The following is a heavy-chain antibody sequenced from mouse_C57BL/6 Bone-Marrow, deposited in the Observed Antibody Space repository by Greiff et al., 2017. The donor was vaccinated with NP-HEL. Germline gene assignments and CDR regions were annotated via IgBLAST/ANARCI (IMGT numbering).Heavy chain of an antibody. CDR1: GFSLTSYG. CDR3: ARIPSIYYYGSSLYYAMDY. V-gene: IGHV2-2*01. J-gene: IGHJ4*01. CDR2: IWSGGST. Sequence: VKLMESGPGLVQPSQSLSITCTVSGFSLTSYGVHWVRQSPGKGLEWLGVIWSGGSTDYNAAFISRLSISKDNSKSQVFFKMNSLQADDTAIYYCARIPSIYYYGSSLYYAMDYWGQGTSVTVSS. D-gene: IGHD1-1*01.